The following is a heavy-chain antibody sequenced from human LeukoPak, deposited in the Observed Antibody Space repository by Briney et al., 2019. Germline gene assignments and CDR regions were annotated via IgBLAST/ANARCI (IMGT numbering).Heavy chain of an antibody. V-gene: IGHV3-9*01. CDR3: AKDNRRHYTSGPNPDSLH. J-gene: IGHJ4*02. CDR2: ISWNSGSI. D-gene: IGHD6-19*01. Sequence: GGSLRLSCAGSGFIFNNYAMHWVRQPPGKGLEWVSGISWNSGSIDYADSVRGRFTIPRDNAKNSLYLQMNSLRVEDTAFYYCAKDNRRHYTSGPNPDSLHWGQGALVTVSS. CDR1: GFIFNNYA.